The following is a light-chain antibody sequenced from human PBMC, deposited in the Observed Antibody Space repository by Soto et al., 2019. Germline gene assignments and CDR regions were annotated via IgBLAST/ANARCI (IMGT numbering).Light chain of an antibody. CDR3: CSYTSRTALI. CDR2: DIN. J-gene: IGLJ2*01. V-gene: IGLV2-14*03. Sequence: QSALTQPASVSGSPGQSITISCTGTSSDIGGYKYVSWYQQHPGKVPKLLIFDINNRPSGVSDRFSGSTSGNTASLTITGLQAEDEAEYYCCSYTSRTALIFGGGTKLTVL. CDR1: SSDIGGYKY.